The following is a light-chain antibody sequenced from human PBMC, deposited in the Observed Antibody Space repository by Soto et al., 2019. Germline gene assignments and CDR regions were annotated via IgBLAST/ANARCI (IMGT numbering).Light chain of an antibody. CDR1: QSVGSF. CDR3: QQYNNWPPWT. CDR2: DTS. V-gene: IGKV3D-15*01. J-gene: IGKJ1*01. Sequence: IVLTPSPATLSLSPWETATLSFRASQSVGSFLAWYQQKPGQAPRLLIYDTSIRATGIPARFSGSGSGTEFTLTISSLQSEDFAVYYCQQYNNWPPWTFGQGTKVDIK.